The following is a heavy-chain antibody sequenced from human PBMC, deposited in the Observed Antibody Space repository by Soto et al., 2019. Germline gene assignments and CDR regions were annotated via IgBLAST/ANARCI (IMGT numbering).Heavy chain of an antibody. Sequence: SVKVSCKASGYTFTGYYMHWVRQAPGQGLEWMGWINPNSGGTNYAQKFQGWVTMTRDTSISTAYMELSRLRSDDTAVYYCARFLNSSSWYGAFDIWGQGTMVTVSS. V-gene: IGHV1-2*04. CDR1: GYTFTGYY. CDR2: INPNSGGT. D-gene: IGHD6-13*01. J-gene: IGHJ3*02. CDR3: ARFLNSSSWYGAFDI.